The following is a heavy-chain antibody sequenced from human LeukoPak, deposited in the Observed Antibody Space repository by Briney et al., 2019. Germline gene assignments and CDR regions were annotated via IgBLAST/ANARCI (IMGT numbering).Heavy chain of an antibody. D-gene: IGHD3-9*01. CDR3: AAQFNDILTGYYNRPFDY. J-gene: IGHJ4*02. V-gene: IGHV3-33*01. Sequence: GRSLRLSCAASGFTFSSYGMHWARQAPGKGLEWVAVIWYDGSNKYYADSVKGRFTISRDNSKNTLYLQMNSLRAEDTAVYYCAAQFNDILTGYYNRPFDYWGQGTLVTVSS. CDR1: GFTFSSYG. CDR2: IWYDGSNK.